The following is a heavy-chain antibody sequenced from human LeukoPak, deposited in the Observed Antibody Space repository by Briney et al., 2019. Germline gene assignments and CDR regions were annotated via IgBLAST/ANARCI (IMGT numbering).Heavy chain of an antibody. CDR3: ARGAGDYDFWSGYYVYYYYYGMDV. CDR1: GYTFTSYG. D-gene: IGHD3-3*01. V-gene: IGHV1-18*01. Sequence: ASVKVSCKASGYTFTSYGISWVRQAPGQGLEWMGWISAYNGNTNYAQKLQGRVTMTTDTSTSTAYMELRRLRSDDTAVYYCARGAGDYDFWSGYYVYYYYYGMDVWGRGTTVTVSS. CDR2: ISAYNGNT. J-gene: IGHJ6*02.